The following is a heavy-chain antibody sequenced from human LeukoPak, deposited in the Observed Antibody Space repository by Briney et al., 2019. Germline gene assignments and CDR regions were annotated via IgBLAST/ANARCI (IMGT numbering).Heavy chain of an antibody. CDR2: VSGSGGST. CDR3: AKDSSGSDSHY. CDR1: GFTFSSYA. D-gene: IGHD6-19*01. Sequence: GGSLRLSCAASGFTFSSYAMSWVRQAPGKGLEWVSAVSGSGGSTYYADSVKGRFTISRDNSKNTLYLQMNSLRAEDTAVYYCAKDSSGSDSHYWGQGTLVIVSS. V-gene: IGHV3-23*01. J-gene: IGHJ4*02.